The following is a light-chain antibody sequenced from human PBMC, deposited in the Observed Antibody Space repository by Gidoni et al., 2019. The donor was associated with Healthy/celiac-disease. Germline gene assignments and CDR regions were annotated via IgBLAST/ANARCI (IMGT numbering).Light chain of an antibody. Sequence: EIVMTQSPATLSVSPGERATLPCRASQSVSSNLAWYQQKPGQAPRLLIYDASTRATGIPARFNGSGSGTEFTLTISSLQSEDFAVYYCQQYNNWPPITFGQGTRLEIK. J-gene: IGKJ5*01. CDR2: DAS. CDR3: QQYNNWPPIT. CDR1: QSVSSN. V-gene: IGKV3-15*01.